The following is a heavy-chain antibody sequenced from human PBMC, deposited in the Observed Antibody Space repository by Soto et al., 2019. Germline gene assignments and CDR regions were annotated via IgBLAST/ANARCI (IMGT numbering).Heavy chain of an antibody. Sequence: GALRLSCTASGFSFSNAWMSWVRQAPGKGLEWVGRIKSKTDGGTTDYAAPVKGRFTISRDDSKNTLYLQMNSLKTEDTAVYYCTTIGNYYYGSGSPTDRGGQGTLVTVSS. V-gene: IGHV3-15*01. J-gene: IGHJ4*02. D-gene: IGHD3-10*01. CDR2: IKSKTDGGTT. CDR1: GFSFSNAW. CDR3: TTIGNYYYGSGSPTDR.